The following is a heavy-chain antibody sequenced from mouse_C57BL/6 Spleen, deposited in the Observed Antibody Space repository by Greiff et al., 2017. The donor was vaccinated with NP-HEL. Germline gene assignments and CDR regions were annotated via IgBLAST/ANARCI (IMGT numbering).Heavy chain of an antibody. D-gene: IGHD1-1*01. V-gene: IGHV1-59*01. Sequence: QVQLQQPGAELVRPGTSVKLSCKASGYTFTSYWMHWVKQRPGQGLEWIGVIDPADSYTNSNQKFKGKATLTEDTSSSTAYMQLSSLTSVDSAVYYGASYYGSGLDYWGHGTTLTVSS. J-gene: IGHJ2*01. CDR3: ASYYGSGLDY. CDR1: GYTFTSYW. CDR2: IDPADSYT.